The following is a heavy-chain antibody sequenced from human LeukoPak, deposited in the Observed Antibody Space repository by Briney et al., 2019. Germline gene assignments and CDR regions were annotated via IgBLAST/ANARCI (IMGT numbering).Heavy chain of an antibody. CDR2: MNPNSGNT. CDR3: ARGCRSSYRHNWFDP. J-gene: IGHJ5*02. CDR1: GYTFTSYD. D-gene: IGHD6-6*01. Sequence: GASVKVSCKASGYTFTSYDINWVRQATGQGLEWMGWMNPNSGNTGYAQKFQGRVTITRNTSISTAYMELSSLRSEDTAVYYCARGCRSSYRHNWFDPWGQGTLVTVSS. V-gene: IGHV1-8*03.